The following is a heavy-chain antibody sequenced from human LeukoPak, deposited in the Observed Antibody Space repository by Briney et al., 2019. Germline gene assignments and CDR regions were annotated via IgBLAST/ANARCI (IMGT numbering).Heavy chain of an antibody. J-gene: IGHJ4*02. CDR2: ISYDGSNK. V-gene: IGHV3-30*01. CDR1: GFYFSSYA. D-gene: IGHD3-22*01. CDR3: ARGDYYDSSGSYLFDY. Sequence: PGGSLRLSCAASGFYFSSYAMHWVRQAPGKGLEWVAVISYDGSNKYYADSVKGRFTISRDNSKNTLYLQMNSLRAEDTAVYYCARGDYYDSSGSYLFDYWGQGTLVTVSS.